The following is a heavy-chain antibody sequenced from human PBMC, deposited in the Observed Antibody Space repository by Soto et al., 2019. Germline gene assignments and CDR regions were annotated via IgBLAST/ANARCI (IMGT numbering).Heavy chain of an antibody. D-gene: IGHD3-16*01. V-gene: IGHV3-66*01. CDR1: GFTVSSNY. CDR3: AGAVGGGCDY. CDR2: VYIGGNT. J-gene: IGHJ4*02. Sequence: EVQLVESGGGLVQPGGSLRLSCAASGFTVSSNYMSWVRQAPGKGLERVSVVYIGGNTYYAESVEDRFTISRDNFLNKLYLQMHSPRAAVTAVYYSAGAVGGGCDYWGQGTLGTVSS.